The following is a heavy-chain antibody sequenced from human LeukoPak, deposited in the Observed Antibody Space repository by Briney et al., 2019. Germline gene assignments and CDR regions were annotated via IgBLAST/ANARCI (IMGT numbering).Heavy chain of an antibody. CDR3: AKDYRGWYFSFGMDV. CDR1: GFTFDDYA. Sequence: GRSLRLSCAASGFTFDDYAMHWVRQAPGKGLEWVSGISWNSGSIGYADSVKGRLTISRDNANNSLYLQMNSLRAEDTALYYCAKDYRGWYFSFGMDVWGQGTTVTVSS. D-gene: IGHD6-19*01. V-gene: IGHV3-9*01. J-gene: IGHJ6*02. CDR2: ISWNSGSI.